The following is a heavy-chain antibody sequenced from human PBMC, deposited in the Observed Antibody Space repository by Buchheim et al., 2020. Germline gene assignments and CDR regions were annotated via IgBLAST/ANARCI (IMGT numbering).Heavy chain of an antibody. D-gene: IGHD1-26*01. CDR1: GFTFSDYY. CDR3: ARYPGSWELLNYYYYGMDV. J-gene: IGHJ6*02. Sequence: QVQLVESGGGLVKPGGSLRLSCAASGFTFSDYYMSWIRPAPGTGLEWVSYISSSGSTIYSSDSVQGRFTISRDNATNSLYLPMNSLRAEDTAVYYCARYPGSWELLNYYYYGMDVWGQGTT. V-gene: IGHV3-11*01. CDR2: ISSSGSTI.